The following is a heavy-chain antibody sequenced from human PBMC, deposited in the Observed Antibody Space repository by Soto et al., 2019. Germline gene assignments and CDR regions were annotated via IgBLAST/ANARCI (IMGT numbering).Heavy chain of an antibody. Sequence: EVQLVESGGGLVQPGRSLRLSCAASGFTFDNYAMHWVRQAPGKGLEWVSGISWNSNTIAYAGYVKGRFTISRDNAKNSLYLQMNSLRAEDTAFYYCAKDTGPNWGQGTLVTVSS. CDR3: AKDTGPN. V-gene: IGHV3-9*01. CDR1: GFTFDNYA. CDR2: ISWNSNTI. J-gene: IGHJ4*02.